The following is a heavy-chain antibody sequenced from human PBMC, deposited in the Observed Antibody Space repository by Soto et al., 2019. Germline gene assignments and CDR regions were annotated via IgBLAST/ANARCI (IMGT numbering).Heavy chain of an antibody. D-gene: IGHD3-10*01. Sequence: PSETLYLTCTVSGGSISLYYWNWIRQPPGKGLEWIGYIYYSGSTNYNPSLKSRVTISVDTSKNQFSLKLSSVTAADTAVYYCARDPGSGSYYGWFDPWGQGTLVTVS. CDR1: GGSISLYY. V-gene: IGHV4-59*01. J-gene: IGHJ5*02. CDR3: ARDPGSGSYYGWFDP. CDR2: IYYSGST.